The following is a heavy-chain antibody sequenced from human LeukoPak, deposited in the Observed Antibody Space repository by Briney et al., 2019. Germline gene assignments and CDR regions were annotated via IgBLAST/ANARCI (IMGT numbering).Heavy chain of an antibody. CDR2: INPNSGGT. CDR1: GYTFTGYY. CDR3: ARGRRIAAARPPNWFDP. J-gene: IGHJ5*02. D-gene: IGHD6-13*01. Sequence: ASVKLSCKASGYTFTGYYMHWVRQAPGQGLEWMGWINPNSGGTNYAQKFQGRVTMTRDTSISTAYMEPSRLRSDDTAVYYCARGRRIAAARPPNWFDPWGQGTLVTVSS. V-gene: IGHV1-2*02.